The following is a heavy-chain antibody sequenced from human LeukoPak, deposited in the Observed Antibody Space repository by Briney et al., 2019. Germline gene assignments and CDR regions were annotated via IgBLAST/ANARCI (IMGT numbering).Heavy chain of an antibody. D-gene: IGHD7-27*01. Sequence: GGSLRLSCAASGFTVSNDYMAWVRQDPGKGLEWVSLIYADGTTFYTDSVKGRFTMSRDNFKNTLYLQMNSLRPGDTALYYCARDRAGAQNWVALEPWGQGTLVTVSS. V-gene: IGHV3-66*02. J-gene: IGHJ5*02. CDR1: GFTVSNDY. CDR3: ARDRAGAQNWVALEP. CDR2: IYADGTT.